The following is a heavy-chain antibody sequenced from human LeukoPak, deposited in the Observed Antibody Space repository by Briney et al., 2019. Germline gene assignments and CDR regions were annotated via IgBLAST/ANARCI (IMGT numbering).Heavy chain of an antibody. CDR2: INSVGGTT. D-gene: IGHD4-17*01. V-gene: IGHV3-48*04. CDR1: GFTFNDYP. J-gene: IGHJ3*02. CDR3: ARSHMYGDYGEDI. Sequence: GSLRLSCAASGFTFNDYPMNWVRQAPGEGLEWISYINSVGGTTFYADSVKGRFTISRDNANNTLYLQMNSLRAEDAATYYCARSHMYGDYGEDIWGHGTVVAVSS.